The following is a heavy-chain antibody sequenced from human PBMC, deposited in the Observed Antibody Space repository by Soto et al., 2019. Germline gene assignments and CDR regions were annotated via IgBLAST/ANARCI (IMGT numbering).Heavy chain of an antibody. Sequence: QVQLVESGGGFVKPGGSLRLSCAASGFTFSHDYMSWVRQAPGKGLEWVSYISPSSGTINYADSVKGRFAISRDNAKNTLYLQMNSLRAEDTAVYYCATTDGGWRSAYCGQGILVTVYS. CDR3: ATTDGGWRSAY. D-gene: IGHD4-17*01. CDR2: ISPSSGTI. CDR1: GFTFSHDY. V-gene: IGHV3-11*01. J-gene: IGHJ4*02.